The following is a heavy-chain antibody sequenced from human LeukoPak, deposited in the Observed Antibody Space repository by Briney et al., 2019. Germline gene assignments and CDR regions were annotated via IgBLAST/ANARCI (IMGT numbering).Heavy chain of an antibody. V-gene: IGHV3-48*03. CDR2: ISSSGSTI. D-gene: IGHD2-2*01. J-gene: IGHJ4*02. Sequence: GGSLRLSCAASGFTFSSYEMNWVRQAPGKGLEWVSYISSSGSTIYYADSVKGRFTISRDNAKNSLYLQMNSLRAEDTAVYYCATATDPLGYCSSTSCPDFDYWGQGTLVTVSS. CDR1: GFTFSSYE. CDR3: ATATDPLGYCSSTSCPDFDY.